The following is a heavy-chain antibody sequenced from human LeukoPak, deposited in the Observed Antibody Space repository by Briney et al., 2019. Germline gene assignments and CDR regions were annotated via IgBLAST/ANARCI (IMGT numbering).Heavy chain of an antibody. V-gene: IGHV4-59*01. CDR1: GGSTSSYY. Sequence: SETLSLTCTVSGGSTSSYYWSWIRQPPGKGLEWVGYIYYSGSTNYNPSLKSRVTISVDTSKNQFSLKLSSVTAADTAVYYCARDVRFGELGDNWFDPWGQGTLVTVSS. D-gene: IGHD3-10*01. CDR2: IYYSGST. CDR3: ARDVRFGELGDNWFDP. J-gene: IGHJ5*02.